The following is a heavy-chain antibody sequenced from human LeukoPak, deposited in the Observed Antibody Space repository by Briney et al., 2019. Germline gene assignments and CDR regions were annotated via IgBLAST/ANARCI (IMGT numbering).Heavy chain of an antibody. D-gene: IGHD6-13*01. CDR1: GGSISSSSYY. CDR2: IYYTGIT. Sequence: PSETLSLTCTVSGGSISSSSYYWGWIRQPPGKGLEWIGSIYYTGITYYNPSLKSRVTISVDTSKNQFSLKLSSVTAADTAVYYCARAYSSSSKAVGYFQHWGQGTLVTVSS. CDR3: ARAYSSSSKAVGYFQH. J-gene: IGHJ1*01. V-gene: IGHV4-39*07.